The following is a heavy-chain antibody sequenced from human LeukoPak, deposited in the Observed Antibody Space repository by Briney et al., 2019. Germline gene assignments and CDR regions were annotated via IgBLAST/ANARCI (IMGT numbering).Heavy chain of an antibody. V-gene: IGHV4-4*07. Sequence: ASETLSLTCTVSGGSISTDYWTWVRQPAGKGLEWIGLIYTSGSTNYNPSLKSRVTMSLDTSKNQFPLKLTSVTAADTAVYYCASDFGYWGQGTLVTVSS. CDR2: IYTSGST. CDR3: ASDFGY. J-gene: IGHJ4*02. D-gene: IGHD3-10*01. CDR1: GGSISTDY.